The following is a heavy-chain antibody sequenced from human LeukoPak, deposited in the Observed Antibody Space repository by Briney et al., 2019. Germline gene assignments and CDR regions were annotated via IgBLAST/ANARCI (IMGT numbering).Heavy chain of an antibody. CDR3: ASPRTSYRYTFDY. D-gene: IGHD5-18*01. V-gene: IGHV4-4*09. J-gene: IGHJ4*02. CDR1: VASISNYY. Sequence: MSSETLSLTCAVSVASISNYYWSWIRQAPGKGLEWIGYISTSGSTNYNPSLKSRVSISLDTSNNRFSLNLNFVTAADTAVYFCASPRTSYRYTFDYWGPGALVTVYS. CDR2: ISTSGST.